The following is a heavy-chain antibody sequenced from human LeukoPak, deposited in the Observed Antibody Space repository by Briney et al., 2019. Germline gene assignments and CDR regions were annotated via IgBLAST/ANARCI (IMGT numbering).Heavy chain of an antibody. CDR3: ASILTMISSGAFDI. D-gene: IGHD3-22*01. V-gene: IGHV1-3*01. Sequence: ASVKVSCKASGGTFSSYAISWVRQAPGQRLEWMGWINAGNGNTKYSQKFQGRVTITRDTSASTAYMELSSLRSEDTAVYYCASILTMISSGAFDIWGQGTMVTVSS. CDR2: INAGNGNT. CDR1: GGTFSSYA. J-gene: IGHJ3*02.